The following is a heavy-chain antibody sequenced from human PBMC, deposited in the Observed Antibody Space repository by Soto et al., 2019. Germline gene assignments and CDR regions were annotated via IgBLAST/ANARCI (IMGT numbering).Heavy chain of an antibody. CDR2: ISGSGGST. J-gene: IGHJ6*02. Sequence: SGGSLRLSCAASGFTFSIYAMSWVRQAPGKGLEWVSAISGSGGSTYYADSVKGRFTISRDNSKNTLYLQMNSLRAEDTAVYYCANVDSTPAPIYGMDVWGQGTTVTVSS. CDR1: GFTFSIYA. V-gene: IGHV3-23*01. CDR3: ANVDSTPAPIYGMDV. D-gene: IGHD6-13*01.